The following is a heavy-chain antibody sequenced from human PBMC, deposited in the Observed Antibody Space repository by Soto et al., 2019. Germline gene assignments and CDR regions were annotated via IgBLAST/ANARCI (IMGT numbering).Heavy chain of an antibody. V-gene: IGHV3-43*01. CDR1: GFISDDYT. CDR3: AKDPSSTSASRFAS. Sequence: GGSLRLSCAASGFISDDYTMHWVRQAPGKGLEWVSLITWDGGSTYYADSVKGRFTISRDNSKNSLYLQMNSLRTEDTALFYCAKDPSSTSASRFASWGHGTLVTVSS. J-gene: IGHJ5*01. CDR2: ITWDGGST. D-gene: IGHD6-6*01.